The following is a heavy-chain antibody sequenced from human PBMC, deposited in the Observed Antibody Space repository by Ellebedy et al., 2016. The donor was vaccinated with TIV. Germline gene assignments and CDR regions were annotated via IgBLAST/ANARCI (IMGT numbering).Heavy chain of an antibody. V-gene: IGHV3-33*08. CDR3: ARGAYYYDNSAYSVGAFDI. D-gene: IGHD3-22*01. CDR1: GFTFSSYG. Sequence: GESLKISCAASGFTFSSYGMHWVRQAPGKGLEWVAVIWYDGSNKYYADSVKGRFTISRDNSKNALYLQMNSLRAEDTAVYYCARGAYYYDNSAYSVGAFDIWGQGTMVTVSS. CDR2: IWYDGSNK. J-gene: IGHJ3*02.